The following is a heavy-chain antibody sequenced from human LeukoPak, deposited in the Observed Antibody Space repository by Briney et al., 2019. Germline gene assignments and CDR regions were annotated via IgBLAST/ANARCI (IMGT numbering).Heavy chain of an antibody. J-gene: IGHJ5*02. CDR3: AKAYYSSVPDSWFDP. Sequence: PGGSLRLSCAASGFSFSNYAISWVRQAPGKGLEWVSGISGSGSRTYHADSVKGRFTSSRDNSKNTLYLQMTSLRVEDTAVYYCAKAYYSSVPDSWFDPWGQGTLVTVSS. CDR2: ISGSGSRT. CDR1: GFSFSNYA. V-gene: IGHV3-23*01. D-gene: IGHD1-26*01.